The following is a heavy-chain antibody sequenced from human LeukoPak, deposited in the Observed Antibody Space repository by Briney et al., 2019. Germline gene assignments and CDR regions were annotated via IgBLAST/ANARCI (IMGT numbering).Heavy chain of an antibody. Sequence: SQTLSLTCAISGDSVSSNSAAWNWIRQSPSRGLEWLGRTYYGSKWYNDYAVSVKSRITINPDTSKNQFSLQLNSVTPEDTAVYYCARARGAVGYYYYYYYMDVWGKGTTVTVSS. CDR2: TYYGSKWYN. CDR1: GDSVSSNSAA. V-gene: IGHV6-1*01. D-gene: IGHD3-10*01. J-gene: IGHJ6*03. CDR3: ARARGAVGYYYYYYYMDV.